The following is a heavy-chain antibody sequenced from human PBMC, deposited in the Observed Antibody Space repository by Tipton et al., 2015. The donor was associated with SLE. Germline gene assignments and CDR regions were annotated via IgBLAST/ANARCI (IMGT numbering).Heavy chain of an antibody. D-gene: IGHD1-26*01. CDR3: ARGGLGVSYYYYMDV. Sequence: GLVKPSETLSLTCTVSGGSIDSNYWSWIRQPPGKELESIGSVYHTGSTNYNPSLKSRVTISVDTSKNQFSLKLSSVTAADTAVYYCARGGLGVSYYYYMDVWGKGTTVTVSS. J-gene: IGHJ6*03. CDR1: GGSIDSNY. V-gene: IGHV4-59*01. CDR2: VYHTGST.